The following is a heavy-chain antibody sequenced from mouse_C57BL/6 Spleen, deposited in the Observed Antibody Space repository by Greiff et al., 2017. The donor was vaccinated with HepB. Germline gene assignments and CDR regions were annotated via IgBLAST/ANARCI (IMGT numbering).Heavy chain of an antibody. Sequence: QVQLQQSGTDLVKPGASVKLSCKASGYTFTSYWMHWVKQRPGQGLEWIGNINPSNGGTNYNEKFKSKATLTVDKSSSTAYMQLSSLTSEDAAVYYCARDYSNPSWDGENYAMDYWGQGTSVTVSS. CDR3: ARDYSNPSWDGENYAMDY. V-gene: IGHV1-53*01. D-gene: IGHD2-5*01. CDR1: GYTFTSYW. J-gene: IGHJ4*01. CDR2: INPSNGGT.